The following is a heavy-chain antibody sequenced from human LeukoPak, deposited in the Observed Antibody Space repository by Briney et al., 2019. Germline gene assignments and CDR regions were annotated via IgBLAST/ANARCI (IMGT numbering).Heavy chain of an antibody. CDR1: GFTFSSYW. D-gene: IGHD1-26*01. V-gene: IGHV3-74*01. J-gene: IGHJ5*02. Sequence: GGSLRLSCAASGFTFSSYWMHWVRQAPGKGLVWVSRINSDVSTTTYADSVKGRFTISRDNAKNTLYLLMNSLRAEDTAVYYCVRVKVGSWDWFDPWGQGTLVTVSS. CDR3: VRVKVGSWDWFDP. CDR2: INSDVSTT.